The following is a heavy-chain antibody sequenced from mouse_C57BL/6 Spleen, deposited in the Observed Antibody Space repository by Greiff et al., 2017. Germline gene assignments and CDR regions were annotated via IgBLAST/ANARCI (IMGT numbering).Heavy chain of an antibody. J-gene: IGHJ2*01. CDR3: TRDSMSDGYYVFDY. CDR1: GYTFTDYE. D-gene: IGHD2-3*01. Sequence: VQLQQSGAELVRPGASVTLSCKASGYTFTDYEMHWVKQTPVHGLEWIGAIDPETGGTAYNQKFKGKAILTADKSSSTAYMELRSLTSEDSAVYYCTRDSMSDGYYVFDYWGQGTTLTVSS. CDR2: IDPETGGT. V-gene: IGHV1-15*01.